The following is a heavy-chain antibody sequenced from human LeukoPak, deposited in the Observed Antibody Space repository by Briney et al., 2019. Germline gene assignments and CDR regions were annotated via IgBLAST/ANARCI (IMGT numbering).Heavy chain of an antibody. CDR2: IYYSGST. V-gene: IGHV4-31*03. D-gene: IGHD3-10*01. J-gene: IGHJ4*02. CDR1: GVSISSGGYY. CDR3: ARDYYGSGSYLGTDY. Sequence: ASETLSLTCTVSGVSISSGGYYWRWIRQHPGKGLEWIGYIYYSGSTYYNPSLKSRVTISVDTSKNQFSLKLSSVTAADTAVYYCARDYYGSGSYLGTDYWGQGTLVTVSS.